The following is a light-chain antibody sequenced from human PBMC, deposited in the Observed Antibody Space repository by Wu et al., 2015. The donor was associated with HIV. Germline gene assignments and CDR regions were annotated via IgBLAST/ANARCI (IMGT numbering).Light chain of an antibody. V-gene: IGKV3-20*01. Sequence: VVLTQSPDTLSLSPGDRATLSCRSSQTVAPAYLAWYQQKPGQAPRLLIYGSSNRAPDIPGRFSGSGSGTDFTLTISGLEPDDFAVYYCQQYVRSPETFGQGTKVEIK. J-gene: IGKJ1*01. CDR2: GSS. CDR1: QTVAPAY. CDR3: QQYVRSPET.